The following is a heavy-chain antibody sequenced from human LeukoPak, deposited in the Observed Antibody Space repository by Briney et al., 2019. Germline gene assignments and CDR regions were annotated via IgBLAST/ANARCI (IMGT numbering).Heavy chain of an antibody. J-gene: IGHJ5*02. CDR3: ARELGYCSSTSCYSQGWFDP. V-gene: IGHV4-38-2*02. D-gene: IGHD2-2*01. Sequence: SQTLSLTCTVAGYSIRSGYFWGWIRQPPGKRLEWIGSIYYSGSTYYNPSLKSRVTISIDTSKNQFTVKVRSVTAADTAVYTCARELGYCSSTSCYSQGWFDPWGQGTLVTVSS. CDR2: IYYSGST. CDR1: GYSIRSGYF.